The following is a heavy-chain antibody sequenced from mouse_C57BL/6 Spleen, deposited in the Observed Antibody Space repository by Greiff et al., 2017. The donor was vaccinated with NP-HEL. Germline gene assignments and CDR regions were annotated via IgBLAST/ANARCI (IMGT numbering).Heavy chain of an antibody. V-gene: IGHV5-4*01. CDR1: GFTFSSYA. D-gene: IGHD4-1*01. J-gene: IGHJ3*01. CDR3: ARDGDWDWFAY. CDR2: ISDGGSYT. Sequence: DVMLVESGGGLVKPGGSLKLSCAASGFTFSSYAMSWVRQTPEKRLEWVATISDGGSYTYYPDNVKGRFTISRDNAKNNLYLQMSHLKSEDTAMYYCARDGDWDWFAYWGQGTLVTVSA.